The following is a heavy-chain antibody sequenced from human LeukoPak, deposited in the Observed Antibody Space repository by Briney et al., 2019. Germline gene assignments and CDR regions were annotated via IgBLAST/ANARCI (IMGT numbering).Heavy chain of an antibody. V-gene: IGHV3-33*01. CDR3: AGAFGSYIDY. J-gene: IGHJ4*02. CDR1: GFNFSTFG. CDR2: ICYDGTKK. Sequence: GKSLRLSCAASGFNFSTFGLHWVRQAPGKGLEWVADICYDGTKKYYADSVKGRFTISRDISMNTLYLQMNSLRAEDTAVYYCAGAFGSYIDYWGQGTLVTVSS. D-gene: IGHD1-26*01.